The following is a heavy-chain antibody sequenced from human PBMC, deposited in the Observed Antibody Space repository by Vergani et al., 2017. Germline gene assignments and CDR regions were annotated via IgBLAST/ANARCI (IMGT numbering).Heavy chain of an antibody. CDR1: GYTFTSYG. CDR3: ARDRVGYCSSTSCYRFDY. J-gene: IGHJ4*02. Sequence: QVQLVQSGAEVKKPGASVKVSCKASGYTFTSYGISWVRQAPGQGLEWMGWISAYNGNTNYAQKLQGRVTMTTETSTSTAYMELRSLRSDATALYYCARDRVGYCSSTSCYRFDYWGQGTLVTVSS. CDR2: ISAYNGNT. V-gene: IGHV1-18*01. D-gene: IGHD2-2*01.